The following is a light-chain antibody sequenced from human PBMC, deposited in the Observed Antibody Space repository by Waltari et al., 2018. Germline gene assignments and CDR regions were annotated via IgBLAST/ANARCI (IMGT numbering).Light chain of an antibody. J-gene: IGKJ2*01. V-gene: IGKV1-5*03. CDR1: QSIMSW. Sequence: DVQMTQSPSTLSASAGATVSITCRARQSIMSWLAWYQQKAGKAPKVLISKASTLESGVPSRFSGSESGTEFTLTISNLQPDDFATYYCQQYNTDYTFGQGTILEIK. CDR2: KAS. CDR3: QQYNTDYT.